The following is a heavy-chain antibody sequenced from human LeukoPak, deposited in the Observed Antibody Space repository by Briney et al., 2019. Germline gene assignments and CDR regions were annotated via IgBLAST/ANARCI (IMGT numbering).Heavy chain of an antibody. Sequence: SETLSLTCAVSGYSISSGYYWGWIRQPPGKGLEWIGSIYHGVSTYYNPSLKSRVTISVDTSKNQFSLKLSSVTAADTAVYYCAREDIVVVHDAFDIWGQGTMVTVSS. D-gene: IGHD2-15*01. CDR3: AREDIVVVHDAFDI. CDR2: IYHGVST. V-gene: IGHV4-38-2*02. J-gene: IGHJ3*02. CDR1: GYSISSGYY.